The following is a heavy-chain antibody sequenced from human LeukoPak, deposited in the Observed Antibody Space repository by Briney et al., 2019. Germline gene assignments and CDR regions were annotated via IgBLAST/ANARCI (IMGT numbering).Heavy chain of an antibody. CDR1: GFTFSSYS. J-gene: IGHJ3*02. Sequence: GGSLRLSCAASGFTFSSYSMNWVRQAPGKGLEWVSSISSSSSYIYYADSVKGRFTISRDNAKNSLYLQMNSLRVEDTAVYYCARTWQAYAFDIWGQGTMVTVSS. CDR2: ISSSSSYI. CDR3: ARTWQAYAFDI. V-gene: IGHV3-21*01.